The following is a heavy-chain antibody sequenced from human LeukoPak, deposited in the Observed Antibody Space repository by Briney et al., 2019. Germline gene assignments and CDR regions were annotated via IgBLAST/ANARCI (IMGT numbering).Heavy chain of an antibody. CDR1: GHTFSSYG. J-gene: IGHJ6*03. CDR3: ATSTPNDYYYWYMDV. CDR2: ISADNGNT. Sequence: GASVKVSCKPSGHTFSSYGISWVRQAPGQGLEWMGWISADNGNTNYAQKFQGRVTMTTDTSTSTVYMELRSLRSDDTAVYYCATSTPNDYYYWYMDVWVKGTTVTISS. V-gene: IGHV1-18*01.